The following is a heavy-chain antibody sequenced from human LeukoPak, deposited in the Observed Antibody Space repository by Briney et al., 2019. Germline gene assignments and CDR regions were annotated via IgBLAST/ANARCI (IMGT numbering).Heavy chain of an antibody. CDR2: IIPIFCTA. V-gene: IGHV1-69*06. J-gene: IGHJ4*02. Sequence: ASVKVSCKASGGTFSSYAISWVRQAPGQGLEWMGGIIPIFCTANYAQKFQGRVTITADKSTSTAYMELSSLRSEDTAVYYCARARYVPRYDSSGYYLDYWGQGTLVTVSS. CDR1: GGTFSSYA. CDR3: ARARYVPRYDSSGYYLDY. D-gene: IGHD3-22*01.